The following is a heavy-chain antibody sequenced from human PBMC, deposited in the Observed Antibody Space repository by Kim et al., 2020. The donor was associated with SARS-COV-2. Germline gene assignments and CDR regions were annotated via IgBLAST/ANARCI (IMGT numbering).Heavy chain of an antibody. CDR1: GGYLTGSY. V-gene: IGHV4-34*01. CDR2: IDHIGTT. Sequence: SETLSLTCAVHGGYLTGSYMSWVRQAPGRGLEWIGEIDHIGTTNSNPSLKSRLTISVDTSKNELSLRLNSVTAADTAVYYCAKDGSSSDFFAYWGQGSLVPVSS. J-gene: IGHJ4*02. CDR3: AKDGSSSDFFAY. D-gene: IGHD2-2*03.